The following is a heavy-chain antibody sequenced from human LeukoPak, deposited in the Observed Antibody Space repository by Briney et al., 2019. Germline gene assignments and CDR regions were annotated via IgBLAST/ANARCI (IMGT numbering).Heavy chain of an antibody. V-gene: IGHV3-30-3*01. D-gene: IGHD6-19*01. CDR2: MSYDGSNK. CDR1: GFTFSSYA. Sequence: GGSLRLSCAASGFTFSSYAMHWVRQAPGKGLEWVAVMSYDGSNKDYADSVKGRFTISRDNSKNTLYLQMNSLRVEDTAVYYCARTYRSGWYYFDYWGQGTLVTVSS. J-gene: IGHJ4*02. CDR3: ARTYRSGWYYFDY.